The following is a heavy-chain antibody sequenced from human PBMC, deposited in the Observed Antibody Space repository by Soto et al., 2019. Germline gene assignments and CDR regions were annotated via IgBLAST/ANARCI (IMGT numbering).Heavy chain of an antibody. CDR3: AKDMVHCTGTRSARYFEK. D-gene: IGHD2-8*02. J-gene: IGHJ4*02. V-gene: IGHV3-23*01. CDR2: ISGSGDNT. CDR1: KFTFSTYA. Sequence: PGGSLRLSCAASKFTFSTYAMTWARQAPGKGLEWVSDISGSGDNTDYADSVKGRFTISRDNSKSTLYLQMNSLRAEDTAVYYCAKDMVHCTGTRSARYFEKWGRGTLVTVSS.